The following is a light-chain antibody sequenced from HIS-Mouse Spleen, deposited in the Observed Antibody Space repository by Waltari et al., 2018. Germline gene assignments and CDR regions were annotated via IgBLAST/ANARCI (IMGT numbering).Light chain of an antibody. CDR1: SSDVGSYNL. CDR3: CSYAGSSTWV. V-gene: IGLV2-23*01. CDR2: EGS. Sequence: QSALTQPASVSGSPGQSITISCPGTSSDVGSYNLVSRYQQHPGKAHKLMIYEGSKRPSGVSNRFSGSKSGNTASLTISGLQAEDEADYYCCSYAGSSTWVFGGGTKLTVL. J-gene: IGLJ3*02.